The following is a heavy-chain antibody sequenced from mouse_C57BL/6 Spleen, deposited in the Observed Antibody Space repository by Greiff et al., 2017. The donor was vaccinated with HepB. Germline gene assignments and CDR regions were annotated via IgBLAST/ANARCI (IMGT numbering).Heavy chain of an antibody. V-gene: IGHV1-54*01. CDR2: INPGSGGT. J-gene: IGHJ2*01. CDR3: ARDDYDNYFDY. Sequence: QGKLQQSGAEMVRPGTAGKGDCKASGYELTNYLIEWVKQRPGQGLEWIGVINPGSGGTKYNEKFKSKATLTVDTPSSTAYMQLSSLTSEDSAVYDCARDDYDNYFDYWGQGTTLTVSS. CDR1: GYELTNYL. D-gene: IGHD2-4*01.